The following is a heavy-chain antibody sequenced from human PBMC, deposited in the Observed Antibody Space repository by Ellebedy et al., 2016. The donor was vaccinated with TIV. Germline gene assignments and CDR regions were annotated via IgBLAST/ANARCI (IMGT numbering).Heavy chain of an antibody. CDR3: ARDPGGGGNYGDNWFDP. V-gene: IGHV3-23*01. J-gene: IGHJ5*02. CDR2: LSASGDTT. CDR1: GFTFSSYA. D-gene: IGHD4-17*01. Sequence: GGSLRLSCAASGFTFSSYAMSWVRQAPGKGLEWVSSLSASGDTTYYADSVKGRFTISRDNSENTLYLQMDSLRAEDTAVYYCARDPGGGGNYGDNWFDPWGQGTLVTVSS.